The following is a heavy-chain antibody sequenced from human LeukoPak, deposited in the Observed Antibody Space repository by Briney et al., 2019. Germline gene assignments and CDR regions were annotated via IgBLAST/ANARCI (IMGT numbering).Heavy chain of an antibody. Sequence: SQTLSLTCTVSGDSTTIYYWGWVRHPPGKGLEWIAYISYSGRTNNNTSLKSRVTMSLDTPQNQFSLNLRSVTAPHTAVYYSSSHIVTTTAVDYWGQGTLVTVSS. CDR2: ISYSGRT. CDR1: GDSTTIYY. CDR3: SSHIVTTTAVDY. D-gene: IGHD5-18*01. V-gene: IGHV4-59*08. J-gene: IGHJ4*02.